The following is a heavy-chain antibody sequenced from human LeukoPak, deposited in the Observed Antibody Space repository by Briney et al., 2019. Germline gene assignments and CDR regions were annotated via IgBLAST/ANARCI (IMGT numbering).Heavy chain of an antibody. J-gene: IGHJ4*02. V-gene: IGHV3-23*01. Sequence: GGSLRLSCAASGFTFSSYAMSWVRQAPGKGLEWVSAISGSGGSTYYADSVKGRFTISRDNAKNSLYLQMNSLRAEDTAVYYCAREGIVGPFDYWGQGTLVTVSS. CDR1: GFTFSSYA. CDR2: ISGSGGST. CDR3: AREGIVGPFDY. D-gene: IGHD1-26*01.